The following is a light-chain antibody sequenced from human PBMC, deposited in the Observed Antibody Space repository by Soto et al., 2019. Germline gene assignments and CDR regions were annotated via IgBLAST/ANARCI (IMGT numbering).Light chain of an antibody. CDR3: QQLSRYPLT. Sequence: DIQLTQSPSVLSASVGDTVTITCRASQALSNCLSWYQQKPGKAPDLLIYSASTLQSGVPSRFSGSGSETEFSLTIRALQPEDFATYYCQQLSRYPLTFGGGTKVDI. CDR1: QALSNC. V-gene: IGKV1-9*01. J-gene: IGKJ4*01. CDR2: SAS.